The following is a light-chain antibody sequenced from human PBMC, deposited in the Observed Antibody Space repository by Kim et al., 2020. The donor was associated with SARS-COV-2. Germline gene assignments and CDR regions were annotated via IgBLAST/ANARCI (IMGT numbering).Light chain of an antibody. CDR2: YDS. Sequence: PGKTATITCGGNNIGSKSVHWYQQKPGQAPVLVIYYDSDRPSGIPERFSGSNSGNTATLTISRVEAGDEADYYCQVWDSSSDHSVVFGGGTKLTVL. V-gene: IGLV3-21*04. CDR1: NIGSKS. J-gene: IGLJ2*01. CDR3: QVWDSSSDHSVV.